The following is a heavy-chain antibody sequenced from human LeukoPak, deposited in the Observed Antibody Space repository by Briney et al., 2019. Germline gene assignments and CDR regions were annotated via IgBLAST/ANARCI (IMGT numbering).Heavy chain of an antibody. D-gene: IGHD3-10*01. J-gene: IGHJ6*02. CDR1: GFTFSDYY. CDR3: ARYYGSGSYVTGGMDV. Sequence: GGSLRLSCAASGFTFSDYYMSWIRQAPGKGLEWVSYISSSSSYTNYADSVKGRFTISRDNAKNSLYLQMNSLRAEDTAVYYCARYYGSGSYVTGGMDVWGQGTTVTVSS. CDR2: ISSSSSYT. V-gene: IGHV3-11*06.